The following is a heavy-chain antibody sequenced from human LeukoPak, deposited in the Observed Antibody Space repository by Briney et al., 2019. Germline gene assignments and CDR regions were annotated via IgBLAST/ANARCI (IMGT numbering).Heavy chain of an antibody. J-gene: IGHJ4*02. CDR3: ARGRSIAAAGDYFDY. CDR1: GGSISSYY. CDR2: IYTSGST. D-gene: IGHD6-13*01. V-gene: IGHV4-4*07. Sequence: SETLSLTCTVSGGSISSYYWSWIRQPAGKGLEWIGRIYTSGSTNYNPSLKSRVTMSVDTSKNQFSLKLSSVTAADTAVYYCARGRSIAAAGDYFDYWGRGTLVTVSS.